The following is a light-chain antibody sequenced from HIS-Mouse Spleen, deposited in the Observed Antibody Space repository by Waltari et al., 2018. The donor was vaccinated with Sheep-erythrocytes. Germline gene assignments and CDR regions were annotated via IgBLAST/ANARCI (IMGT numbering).Light chain of an antibody. CDR1: KLGHKY. CDR3: QAWDSSTAWNVV. CDR2: QDS. J-gene: IGLJ2*01. V-gene: IGLV3-1*01. Sequence: SYELTQPPSVSVSPGQTASITCSGAKLGHKYACWYQQKPGQSPVLVIYQDSKRPSGIPERFSGSNSGNTATLTISGTQAMDEADYYCQAWDSSTAWNVVFGGGTKLTVL.